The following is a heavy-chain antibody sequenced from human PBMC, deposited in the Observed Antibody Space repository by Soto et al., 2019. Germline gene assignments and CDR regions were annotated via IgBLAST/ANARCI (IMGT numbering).Heavy chain of an antibody. V-gene: IGHV3-74*01. CDR1: GFTFSSYW. J-gene: IGHJ6*02. Sequence: EVQLVESGGGLVQPGGSLRLSCAASGFTFSSYWMHWVRQAPGKGLVWVSRISNDGSSTSYADSVKGRFTISRDNAKNTLYLQMNRRRAEDTAVYYCTRSDYYGSGSYIYYYGMDVWGQGTTVTVSS. D-gene: IGHD3-10*01. CDR3: TRSDYYGSGSYIYYYGMDV. CDR2: ISNDGSST.